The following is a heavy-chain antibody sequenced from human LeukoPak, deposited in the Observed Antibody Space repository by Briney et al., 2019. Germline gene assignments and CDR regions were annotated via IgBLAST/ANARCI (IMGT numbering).Heavy chain of an antibody. Sequence: PSETLSLTCAVYGGSFSGFYWTWIRQPPGKGLEWIGDINHSGSINYNPSLKNRVTISVDTSKSQFSLRLTSVTAADTAVYYCARRLDLWGRGTLVTVSS. J-gene: IGHJ2*01. CDR3: ARRLDL. CDR2: INHSGSI. CDR1: GGSFSGFY. V-gene: IGHV4-34*01.